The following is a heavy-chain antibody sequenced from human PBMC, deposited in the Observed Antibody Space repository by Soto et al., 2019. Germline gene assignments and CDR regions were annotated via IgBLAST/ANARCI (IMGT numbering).Heavy chain of an antibody. V-gene: IGHV3-21*01. CDR1: VFTFSSYS. CDR3: ARKRITIFGVANRGIEV. J-gene: IGHJ6*01. CDR2: ISSSSSYI. D-gene: IGHD3-3*01. Sequence: GGSLRLSCAASVFTFSSYSMNCVRHSPGKWLEWVSSISSSSSYIYYADSAKGRFTISRDNAKNSLYLQMNSLRDEDKAVYYCARKRITIFGVANRGIEVLGQGTMVIVSS.